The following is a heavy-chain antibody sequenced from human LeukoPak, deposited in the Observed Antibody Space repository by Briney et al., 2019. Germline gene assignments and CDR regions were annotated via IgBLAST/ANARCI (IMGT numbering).Heavy chain of an antibody. CDR1: GFSLSSYG. J-gene: IGHJ5*02. CDR3: ARLNGPAITTFGGVTWFDP. V-gene: IGHV3-23*01. D-gene: IGHD3-16*01. Sequence: GGSLRPSCVASGFSLSSYGMSWVRQAPGKGLEGVSAITANGGSTYYAGSVQGRFTISKDNSKDTLCLQMNSLRAEDTAIYYCARLNGPAITTFGGVTWFDPWGQGTLVTVSS. CDR2: ITANGGST.